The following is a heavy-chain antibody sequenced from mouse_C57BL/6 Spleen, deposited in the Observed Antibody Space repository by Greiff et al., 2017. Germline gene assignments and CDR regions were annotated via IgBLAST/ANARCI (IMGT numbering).Heavy chain of an antibody. Sequence: EVQLQQSGAELVRPGASVKLSCTASGFNIKDYYMHWVKQRPEQGLEWIGRIDPEDGDTEYAPKFQGKATMTADTSSNTAYLQLSSLTSEDTAVSYCTTDYYCSRVYFDVWGTGTTVTVS. D-gene: IGHD1-1*01. CDR2: IDPEDGDT. V-gene: IGHV14-1*01. CDR3: TTDYYCSRVYFDV. J-gene: IGHJ1*03. CDR1: GFNIKDYY.